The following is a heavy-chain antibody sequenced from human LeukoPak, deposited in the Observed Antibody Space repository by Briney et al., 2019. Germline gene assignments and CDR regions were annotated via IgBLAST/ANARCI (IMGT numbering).Heavy chain of an antibody. Sequence: SETLSLTCTVSGGSISSSSYYWGWIRQPPGKGPEWIGSIYYSGSTYYNPSLKSRVTISVDTSKNQFSLKLSSVTAADTAVYYCASLGVYGDYPDYFDYWGQGTLVTVSS. CDR2: IYYSGST. V-gene: IGHV4-39*01. CDR1: GGSISSSSYY. CDR3: ASLGVYGDYPDYFDY. J-gene: IGHJ4*02. D-gene: IGHD4-17*01.